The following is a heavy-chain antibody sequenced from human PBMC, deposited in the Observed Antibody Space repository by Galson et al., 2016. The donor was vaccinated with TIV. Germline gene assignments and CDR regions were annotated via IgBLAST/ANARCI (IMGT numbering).Heavy chain of an antibody. Sequence: QSGAEVKEPGESLRISCKGSGYSFTNYWIGWVRQMPGKGLEWMGVIFPDDSDTRYSPSFQGQVTISADKSINTAYLQWSSLKASDTAMYYCARADYDNSGFWGQGTLVTVSS. V-gene: IGHV5-51*01. CDR3: ARADYDNSGF. CDR2: IFPDDSDT. D-gene: IGHD3-22*01. J-gene: IGHJ4*02. CDR1: GYSFTNYW.